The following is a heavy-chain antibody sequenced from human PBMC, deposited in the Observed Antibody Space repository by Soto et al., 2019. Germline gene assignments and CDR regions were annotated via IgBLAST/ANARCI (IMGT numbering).Heavy chain of an antibody. Sequence: SETLSLTCTVSGGSISTYYWSWIRQPPGGTLEWIGSIYASGATTYNPSLESRVTMSVDMPNNEFSLELTSLTAADTAVYYCARSHSFDGSIYHYYFDFWGQGTLVTVSS. D-gene: IGHD3-10*01. V-gene: IGHV4-59*01. CDR1: GGSISTYY. CDR2: IYASGAT. CDR3: ARSHSFDGSIYHYYFDF. J-gene: IGHJ4*02.